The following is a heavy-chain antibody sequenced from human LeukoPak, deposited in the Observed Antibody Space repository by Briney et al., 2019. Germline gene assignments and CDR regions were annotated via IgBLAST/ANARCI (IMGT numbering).Heavy chain of an antibody. D-gene: IGHD2-2*01. J-gene: IGHJ6*02. CDR1: GFTLSSYA. CDR3: VREDIVVVPAATVTYYYYGMDV. Sequence: GGSLRLSCAASGFTLSSYAMHWVRQAPGKGLEWVAVISYDGSNKYYADSVKGRFTISRDNSKNTLYLQMNSLRAEDTAVYYCVREDIVVVPAATVTYYYYGMDVWGQGTTVTVSS. CDR2: ISYDGSNK. V-gene: IGHV3-30-3*01.